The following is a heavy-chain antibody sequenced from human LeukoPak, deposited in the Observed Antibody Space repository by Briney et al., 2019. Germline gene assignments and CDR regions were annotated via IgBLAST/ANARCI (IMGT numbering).Heavy chain of an antibody. CDR2: IYYSGST. CDR1: GGSISSYY. V-gene: IGHV4-59*01. D-gene: IGHD3-10*01. CDR3: AREAGHYGSGSSDAFDI. Sequence: SETLSLTCTVSGGSISSYYWSWIRQPPGKGLEWIGYIYYSGSTNYNPSLKSRVTTSVDTSKNQFSLRLSSVTAADTAVYYCAREAGHYGSGSSDAFDIWGQGTMVTVSS. J-gene: IGHJ3*02.